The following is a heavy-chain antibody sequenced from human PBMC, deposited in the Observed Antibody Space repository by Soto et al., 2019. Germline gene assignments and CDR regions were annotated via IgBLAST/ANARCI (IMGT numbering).Heavy chain of an antibody. V-gene: IGHV1-69*02. D-gene: IGHD2-2*01. J-gene: IGHJ4*02. Sequence: QVQLVQSGAEVKKPGSSVKVSCKASGGTFSSYTISWVRQAPGQGLEWMGRIIPILGIANYAQKFQGRVTITADKSTSTAYMELSSLRSEDTAVYYCARLGPYCRSTSCTTPLWGQGTLVTVSS. CDR1: GGTFSSYT. CDR2: IIPILGIA. CDR3: ARLGPYCRSTSCTTPL.